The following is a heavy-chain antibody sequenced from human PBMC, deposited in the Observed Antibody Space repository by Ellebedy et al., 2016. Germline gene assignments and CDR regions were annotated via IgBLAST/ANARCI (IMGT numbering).Heavy chain of an antibody. CDR1: GGSISSSSYY. CDR3: FRLYSYAGSDYFDY. J-gene: IGHJ4*02. V-gene: IGHV4-39*07. Sequence: SETLSLXXTVSGGSISSSSYYWGWIRQPPGKGLEWIGSIYYSGSTYYNPSLKSRVTISVDTSKNQFSLKLSSVTAADTAVYYCFRLYSYAGSDYFDYWGQGTLVTVSS. CDR2: IYYSGST. D-gene: IGHD5-18*01.